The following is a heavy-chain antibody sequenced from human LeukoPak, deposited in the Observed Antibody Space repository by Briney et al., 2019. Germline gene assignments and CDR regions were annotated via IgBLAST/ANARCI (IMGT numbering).Heavy chain of an antibody. V-gene: IGHV4-39*07. J-gene: IGHJ4*02. CDR3: ARRSGSYVY. Sequence: SETLPLTCTVSGGSISSGSYYWGWIRQPPGKGLEWIGSIYYSGSTYYNPSLNPSLKGRVTISVDTSKNQFSLNLRSVTAADTAVYYCARRSGSYVYWGQGTLVTVSS. D-gene: IGHD1-26*01. CDR1: GGSISSGSYY. CDR2: IYYSGST.